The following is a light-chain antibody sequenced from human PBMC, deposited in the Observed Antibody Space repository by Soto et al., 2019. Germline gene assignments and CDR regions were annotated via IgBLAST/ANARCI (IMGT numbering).Light chain of an antibody. CDR2: VIS. CDR3: QKYGSAPFT. V-gene: IGKV3-20*01. J-gene: IGKJ3*01. Sequence: GLTQSPGTLSLSPGEIFTLSCRASQSVSISFLAWYQQRPGQAPRPLIHVISTRATGIPDRFSGSGSGTEFTLTINRPQPEDFALYFCQKYGSAPFTFGPGTKLEIK. CDR1: QSVSISF.